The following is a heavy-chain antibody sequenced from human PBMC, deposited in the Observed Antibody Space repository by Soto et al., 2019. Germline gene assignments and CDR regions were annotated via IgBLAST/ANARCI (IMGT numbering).Heavy chain of an antibody. V-gene: IGHV4-59*01. CDR1: GGSISSYY. D-gene: IGHD4-17*01. Sequence: QVQLQESGPGLVKPSETLSLTCTVSGGSISSYYWSWIRQPPGKGLEWIGYIYYSGSTNYNPSLKSRVTISVDTSKNQFSLKLSSVTAADTAVYYCARVRRSTVTTAWDWFDPWGQGTLVTVSS. CDR2: IYYSGST. CDR3: ARVRRSTVTTAWDWFDP. J-gene: IGHJ5*02.